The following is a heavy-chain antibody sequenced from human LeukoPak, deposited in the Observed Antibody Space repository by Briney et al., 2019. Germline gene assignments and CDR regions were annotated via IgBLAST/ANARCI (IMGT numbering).Heavy chain of an antibody. CDR3: AKDRTVEASYWYFDL. Sequence: PGGSLRLSCVASGVTLSNYAMSWARQAPGKGLEWVSGISSSGSGGNTYYADSVKGRFTISRDSSRNTLFLHMNTLRAEDTAIYYCAKDRTVEASYWYFDLWGRGTLVTVSS. D-gene: IGHD4-23*01. V-gene: IGHV3-23*01. CDR2: ISSSGSGGNT. J-gene: IGHJ2*01. CDR1: GVTLSNYA.